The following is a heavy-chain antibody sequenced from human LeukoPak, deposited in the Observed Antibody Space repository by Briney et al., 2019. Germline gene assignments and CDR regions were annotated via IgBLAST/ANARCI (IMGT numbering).Heavy chain of an antibody. CDR3: AKNFSMMVF. CDR1: GFVFREND. Sequence: GGSLRLSCAASGFVFRENDMNWVRQAPGRGLEWVSGIRGYDGYTDYADSVKGRFTISRDNSRDTLFLEMNNLRIEDTAIYYCAKNFSMMVFWGPGTQVTVSS. D-gene: IGHD3/OR15-3a*01. CDR2: IRGYDGYT. J-gene: IGHJ4*02. V-gene: IGHV3-23*01.